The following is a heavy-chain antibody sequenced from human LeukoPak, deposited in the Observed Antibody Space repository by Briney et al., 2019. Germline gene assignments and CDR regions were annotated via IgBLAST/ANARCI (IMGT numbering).Heavy chain of an antibody. CDR3: VRDGGGYDY. V-gene: IGHV3-7*05. J-gene: IGHJ4*02. CDR2: INQGGSEK. Sequence: GGSLRLSCAASRFTFSNYWVSWVRQPPGKGLEWVANINQGGSEKYYLNSVKGRFTISRDNAKNSLYLQMNCLRADDTAIYYCVRDGGGYDYWGQGTLVTVSS. D-gene: IGHD5-12*01. CDR1: RFTFSNYW.